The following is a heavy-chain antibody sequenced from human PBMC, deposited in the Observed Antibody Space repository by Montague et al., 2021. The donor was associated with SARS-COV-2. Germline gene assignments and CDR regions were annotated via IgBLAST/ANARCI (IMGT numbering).Heavy chain of an antibody. CDR3: AHRKVLAAAWDY. CDR1: GFSLSTSGVG. D-gene: IGHD6-13*01. Sequence: PALVKPTQTLTLTCTFSGFSLSTSGVGVGWIRQPPGKALEWLALIYWDDDKRHSPSLKSRLTTTKDTSKNQVVLTMTNMDPVDTATYYCAHRKVLAAAWDYWGQGTLVTVSS. J-gene: IGHJ4*02. V-gene: IGHV2-5*02. CDR2: IYWDDDK.